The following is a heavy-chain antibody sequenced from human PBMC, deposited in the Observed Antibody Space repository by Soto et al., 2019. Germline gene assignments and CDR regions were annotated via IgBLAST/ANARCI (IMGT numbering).Heavy chain of an antibody. CDR1: GVSFVNYS. V-gene: IGHV3-23*01. Sequence: GGSLRLSCAASGVSFVNYSMNWVRQAPGKGLEWVSGLSGSGTSTYYADSVKGRFTISRDNSRDTLFLQMNSLTAADTAVYYCAKATTNGGWFNPFDSWGQGALVTVSS. CDR3: AKATTNGGWFNPFDS. J-gene: IGHJ4*02. CDR2: LSGSGTST. D-gene: IGHD6-19*01.